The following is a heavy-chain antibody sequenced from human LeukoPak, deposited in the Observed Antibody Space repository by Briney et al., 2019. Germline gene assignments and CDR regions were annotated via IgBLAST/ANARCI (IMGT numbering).Heavy chain of an antibody. CDR1: GDFITAYY. Sequence: SEPLSLTCTVSGDFITAYYWSWIRQPPGKGLEWIGYVYYTGSTEYNPSLRSRVTISLEMSNHQFSLNLTSVTAADTAVYYCASNTGTVFDYWGQGALVTVSS. CDR2: VYYTGST. V-gene: IGHV4-59*01. D-gene: IGHD7-27*01. J-gene: IGHJ4*02. CDR3: ASNTGTVFDY.